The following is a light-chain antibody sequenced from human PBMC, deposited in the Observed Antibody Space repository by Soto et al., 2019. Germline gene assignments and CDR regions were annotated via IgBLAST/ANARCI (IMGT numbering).Light chain of an antibody. V-gene: IGLV1-44*01. CDR2: SNS. Sequence: LTQPPSASGTPGQRVTISCSGRSSNIGSNTVNWYQQLPGTAPKLLIYSNSQRPSGVPDRFSGSKSGTSASLAISGLQSEDEADYYCAAWDDSLNVWVFGGGTKLTVL. CDR1: SSNIGSNT. CDR3: AAWDDSLNVWV. J-gene: IGLJ3*02.